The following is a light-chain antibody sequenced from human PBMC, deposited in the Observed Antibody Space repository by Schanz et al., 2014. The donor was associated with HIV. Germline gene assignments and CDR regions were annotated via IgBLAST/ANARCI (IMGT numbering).Light chain of an antibody. CDR3: QQYNGYSCT. CDR2: GAS. V-gene: IGKV1-17*01. J-gene: IGKJ2*02. Sequence: DIQMTQSPSSLSASVGNRVTITCRASQGIRNDLAWYQQKPGKAPKRLIYGASSLQSGVPSRFIGSGSGTQFTHTISSLQPEDLAPYNCQQYNGYSCTFGQGT. CDR1: QGIRND.